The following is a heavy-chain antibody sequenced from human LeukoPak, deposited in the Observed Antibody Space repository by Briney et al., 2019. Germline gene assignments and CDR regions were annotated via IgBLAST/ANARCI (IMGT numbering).Heavy chain of an antibody. V-gene: IGHV4-39*01. CDR3: ARRDDSSGYHKIFDY. D-gene: IGHD3-22*01. CDR2: VYYGENT. CDR1: GGSISSGPYY. Sequence: PAETLSLTCTVSGGSISSGPYYWVWIRQPPGKGLEWIGNVYYGENTYYNPSLKRLVTISIDTSKNQFYLNLTSLTAADTAVYFCARRDDSSGYHKIFDYWGPGTLVTVSS. J-gene: IGHJ4*02.